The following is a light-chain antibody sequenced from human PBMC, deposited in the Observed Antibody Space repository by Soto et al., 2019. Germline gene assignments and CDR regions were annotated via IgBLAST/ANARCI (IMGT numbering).Light chain of an antibody. Sequence: AIRMTQSPSSFSASTGDRATITCRASQGISSYLAWYQQKPGKAPKLLIYAASTLQSGVPSRFSGSGSGTDFTLTISCLQYEDFATYYCQQYYSYPSFGQGTKVEIK. CDR2: AAS. J-gene: IGKJ1*01. V-gene: IGKV1-8*01. CDR1: QGISSY. CDR3: QQYYSYPS.